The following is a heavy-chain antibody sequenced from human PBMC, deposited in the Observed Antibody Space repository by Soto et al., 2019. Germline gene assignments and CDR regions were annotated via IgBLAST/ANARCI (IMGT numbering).Heavy chain of an antibody. CDR2: IYSGGST. Sequence: EVQLVESGGGLIQPGGPLRLSCAASGFTVSSNYMSWVRQAPGKGLEWVSVIYSGGSTYYADYVKGRFTISRDNSKNTLYLQMNSLRAEDTAVYYCARDRPYGSGSHYGMDVWGQGTTVTVSS. CDR3: ARDRPYGSGSHYGMDV. CDR1: GFTVSSNY. V-gene: IGHV3-53*01. J-gene: IGHJ6*02. D-gene: IGHD3-10*01.